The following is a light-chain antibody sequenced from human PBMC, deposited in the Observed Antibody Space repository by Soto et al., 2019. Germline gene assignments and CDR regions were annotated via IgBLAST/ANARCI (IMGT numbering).Light chain of an antibody. J-gene: IGKJ3*01. CDR1: QSVSSNY. CDR2: RAS. CDR3: QQYGSSPPFP. V-gene: IGKV3-20*01. Sequence: EIVLTQSPGTPSLSPGERATLSCRASQSVSSNYLAWYQQKPGQAPRLLIHRASSRANGIPDRFSGSGSGTDFTLTISRLEPEDFAVYYCQQYGSSPPFPFGPGTKVDIK.